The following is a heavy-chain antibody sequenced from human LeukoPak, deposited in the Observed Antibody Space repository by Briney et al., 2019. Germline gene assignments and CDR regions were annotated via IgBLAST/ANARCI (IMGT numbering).Heavy chain of an antibody. CDR3: ARDSSSIVATTPFEH. CDR2: ISSSSSTI. D-gene: IGHD5-12*01. CDR1: GFTFSSYS. Sequence: GGSLRLSCAASGFTFSSYSMNWFRQAPGKGLEWVSYISSSSSTIYYADSVKGRFTISRDNAKNSLYLQMNSLRAEDTAVYYCARDSSSIVATTPFEHWGQGTLVTVSS. V-gene: IGHV3-48*04. J-gene: IGHJ4*02.